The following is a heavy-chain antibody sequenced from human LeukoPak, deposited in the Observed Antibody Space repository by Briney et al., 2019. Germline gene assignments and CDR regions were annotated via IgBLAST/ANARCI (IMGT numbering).Heavy chain of an antibody. CDR2: INHSGST. CDR3: AIIAVAAISGTI. CDR1: GGSFSGYY. V-gene: IGHV4-34*01. D-gene: IGHD6-19*01. Sequence: PSETLSLTCAVYGGSFSGYYWSWIRQPPGKGLEWIGEINHSGSTNYNPSLKSRVTISVDTSKNQFSLKLSSVTAADTAVYYCAIIAVAAISGTIWGQGTTVTVSS. J-gene: IGHJ6*02.